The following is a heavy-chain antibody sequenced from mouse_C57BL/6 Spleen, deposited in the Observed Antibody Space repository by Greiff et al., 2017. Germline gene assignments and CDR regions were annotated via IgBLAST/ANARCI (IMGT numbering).Heavy chain of an antibody. CDR1: GYTFTSYW. Sequence: VHVKQSGTVLARPGASVKMSCKTSGYTFTSYWMHWVKQRPGQGLEWIGAIYPGNSDTSYNQKFKGKAKLTAVTSASTAYMELSSLTNEDSAVYYCTRYPYGSSWDAMDYWGQGTSVTVSS. CDR3: TRYPYGSSWDAMDY. D-gene: IGHD1-1*01. V-gene: IGHV1-5*01. J-gene: IGHJ4*01. CDR2: IYPGNSDT.